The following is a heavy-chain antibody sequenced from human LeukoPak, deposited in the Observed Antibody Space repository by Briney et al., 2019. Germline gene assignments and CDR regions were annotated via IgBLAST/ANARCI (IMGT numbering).Heavy chain of an antibody. CDR3: ATDWTAYDSSGYNWFDP. D-gene: IGHD3-22*01. Sequence: ASVKVSCKVSGYTFTDYRMHWVQQAPGKGLEWMGLVDREDGETIYAEKFQGRVTITADTSTDTAYMEMSSLISEDTAVYYCATDWTAYDSSGYNWFDPWGQGTLVTVSS. V-gene: IGHV1-69-2*01. J-gene: IGHJ5*02. CDR1: GYTFTDYR. CDR2: VDREDGET.